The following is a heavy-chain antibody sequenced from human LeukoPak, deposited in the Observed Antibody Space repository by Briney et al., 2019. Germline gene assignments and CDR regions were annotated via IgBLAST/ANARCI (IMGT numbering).Heavy chain of an antibody. CDR1: GITFSAYG. Sequence: GGSLRLSCAASGITFSAYGMSWVRQAPGKGLEWVSTISGSGGSTYYADSVRGRFTISRDNPKNTLLLQMNTVRAEDTAVYYCATGDGRAPFDYWGQGTLVTVSS. D-gene: IGHD5-24*01. CDR3: ATGDGRAPFDY. CDR2: ISGSGGST. J-gene: IGHJ4*02. V-gene: IGHV3-23*01.